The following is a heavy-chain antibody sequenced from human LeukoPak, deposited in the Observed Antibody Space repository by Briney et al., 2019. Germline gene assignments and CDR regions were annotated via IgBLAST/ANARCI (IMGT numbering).Heavy chain of an antibody. J-gene: IGHJ6*03. CDR3: ASRGTVGHYYMDV. CDR1: GGSISSSSYY. V-gene: IGHV4-39*07. CDR2: IYYSGST. D-gene: IGHD3/OR15-3a*01. Sequence: PSETLSLTCTVSGGSISSSSYYWGWIRQPPGKGLEWIGSIYYSGSTNYNPSLKSRVTISVDTSKNQFSLKLSSVTAADTAVYYCASRGTVGHYYMDVWGKGTTVTVSS.